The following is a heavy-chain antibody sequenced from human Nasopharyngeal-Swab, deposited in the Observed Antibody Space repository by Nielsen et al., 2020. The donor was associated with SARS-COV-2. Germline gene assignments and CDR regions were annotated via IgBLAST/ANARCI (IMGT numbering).Heavy chain of an antibody. Sequence: GESLKISCADSGFTFNTYAMTWVRQAPGKGLEWVSAISGSGGSTYYADSVKGRFTISRDNSKNTLYLQMNSLRAEDTAVYYCAKEAYDSSGWSDYWGQGTLVTVSS. CDR3: AKEAYDSSGWSDY. CDR2: ISGSGGST. D-gene: IGHD3-22*01. CDR1: GFTFNTYA. J-gene: IGHJ4*02. V-gene: IGHV3-23*01.